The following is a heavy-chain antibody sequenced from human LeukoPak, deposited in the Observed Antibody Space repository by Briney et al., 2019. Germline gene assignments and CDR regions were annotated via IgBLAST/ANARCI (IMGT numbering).Heavy chain of an antibody. CDR3: ARDQYYDSKGWFDP. CDR2: ISAYNGNT. Sequence: ASVKVSCKASGYTFTSYGISWVRQAPGQGLEWMGWISAYNGNTNYAQKLQGRVTMTTDTSTSTAYMELRSLRSDDTAVYYCARDQYYDSKGWFDPWGQGTPVTVSS. CDR1: GYTFTSYG. V-gene: IGHV1-18*01. J-gene: IGHJ5*02. D-gene: IGHD3-22*01.